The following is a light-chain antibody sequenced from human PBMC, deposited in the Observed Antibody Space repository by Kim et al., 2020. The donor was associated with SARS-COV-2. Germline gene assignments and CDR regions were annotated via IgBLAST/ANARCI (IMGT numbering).Light chain of an antibody. V-gene: IGKV3D-20*01. CDR2: DAS. CDR3: QQYASSPIT. Sequence: EIVLTQSPATLSLSPGESATLSCGASQTIENDLLAWYQQKPGLAPRLVIYDASSRATGLPGSFTGSGSGTNFTLSINRLGPADFAVYYCQQYASSPITFGQGTRLEIK. CDR1: QTIENDL. J-gene: IGKJ5*01.